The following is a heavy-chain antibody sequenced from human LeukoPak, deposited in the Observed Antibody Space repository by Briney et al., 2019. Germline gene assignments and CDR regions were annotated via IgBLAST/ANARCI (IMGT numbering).Heavy chain of an antibody. CDR2: ISASGVST. D-gene: IGHD5-12*01. J-gene: IGHJ4*02. Sequence: SGGSLRLSCAASGFTFSNYAMIWVRQAPGKGLEWVSTISASGVSTYYADSVRGRFTISRDNAKNSLYLQMNSLRAEDTAVYYCARDKWLRFSDYWGQGTLVTVSS. V-gene: IGHV3-23*01. CDR3: ARDKWLRFSDY. CDR1: GFTFSNYA.